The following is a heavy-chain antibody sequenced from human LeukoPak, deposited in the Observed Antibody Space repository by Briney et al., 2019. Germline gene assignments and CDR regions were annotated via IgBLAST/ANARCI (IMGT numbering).Heavy chain of an antibody. Sequence: NPSETLSLTCTVSGGPISNYYWIWIRQPAGEGLEWIGRIYTGGRIDSNPSLKSRVTMSVDTSKNQFSLKLTSVTAADTAVYFCARLYSDSWSRVDPWGQGTLVTVSS. V-gene: IGHV4-4*07. CDR1: GGPISNYY. J-gene: IGHJ5*02. CDR2: IYTGGRI. D-gene: IGHD6-13*01. CDR3: ARLYSDSWSRVDP.